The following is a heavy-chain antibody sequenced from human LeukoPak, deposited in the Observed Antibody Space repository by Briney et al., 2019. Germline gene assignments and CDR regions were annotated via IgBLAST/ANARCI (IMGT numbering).Heavy chain of an antibody. J-gene: IGHJ4*02. Sequence: SETLSLTCTVSGYSISSGYYWGWIRQPPGKGLEWIGSIYHSGSTYYNPSLKSRVTISVDTSKNQFSLKLSSVTAADTAVYYCARYYSSSWYVYWGQGTLVTVSS. D-gene: IGHD6-13*01. CDR1: GYSISSGYY. V-gene: IGHV4-38-2*02. CDR2: IYHSGST. CDR3: ARYYSSSWYVY.